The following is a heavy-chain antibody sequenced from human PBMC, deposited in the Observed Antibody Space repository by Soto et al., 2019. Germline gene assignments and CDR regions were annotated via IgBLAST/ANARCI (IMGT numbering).Heavy chain of an antibody. CDR1: GYTLTELS. Sequence: WASVKVSCKVSGYTLTELSMHWVRQAPGKGLEWMGGFDPEDGETIYAQKFQGRVTMTEDTSTDTAYMELSSLRSGDTAVYYCAITGITIFGVVIRLLHYWGQGTLVTVSS. V-gene: IGHV1-24*01. D-gene: IGHD3-3*01. CDR2: FDPEDGET. J-gene: IGHJ4*02. CDR3: AITGITIFGVVIRLLHY.